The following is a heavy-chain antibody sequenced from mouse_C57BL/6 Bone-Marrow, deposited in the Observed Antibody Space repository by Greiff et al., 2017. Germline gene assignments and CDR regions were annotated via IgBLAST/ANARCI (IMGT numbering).Heavy chain of an antibody. CDR1: GYTFTDYE. Sequence: VQLQQSGAELVRPGASVTLSCKASGYTFTDYEMHWVKQTPVHGLEWIGAIDPETGGTAYHQKFKGKAILTADKSSSTAYMELRSLTSEDSAVYYCTREGFHYGSSYERAMDYWGQGTSVTVSS. CDR2: IDPETGGT. D-gene: IGHD1-1*01. V-gene: IGHV1-15*01. J-gene: IGHJ4*01. CDR3: TREGFHYGSSYERAMDY.